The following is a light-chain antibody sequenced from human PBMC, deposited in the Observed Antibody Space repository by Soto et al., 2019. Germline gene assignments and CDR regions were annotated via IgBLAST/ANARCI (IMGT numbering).Light chain of an antibody. CDR2: KAS. CDR1: QTISSW. CDR3: QHYNSYSEA. Sequence: DIQRTQSPSTLSGSVVYRVTITFRASQTISSWLAWYQQKPGKAPKLLIYKASTLKSGVPSRFSGSGSGTEFTLTISSLQPDDFATYYCQHYNSYSEAFGQGTKVDIK. V-gene: IGKV1-5*03. J-gene: IGKJ1*01.